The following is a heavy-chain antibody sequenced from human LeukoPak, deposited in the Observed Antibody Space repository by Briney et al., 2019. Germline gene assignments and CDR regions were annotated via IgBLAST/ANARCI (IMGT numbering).Heavy chain of an antibody. CDR3: ARARAVADYYYYYGMDV. J-gene: IGHJ6*02. V-gene: IGHV4-31*03. CDR2: IYYSGST. Sequence: SRTLSLTCTVSGGSISSGGYYWSWIRQHPGKGLEWIGYIYYSGSTYYNPSLKSRVTISVDTSKNQFSLKLSSVTAADTAVYYCARARAVADYYYYYGMDVWGQGTTVTVSS. D-gene: IGHD6-19*01. CDR1: GGSISSGGYY.